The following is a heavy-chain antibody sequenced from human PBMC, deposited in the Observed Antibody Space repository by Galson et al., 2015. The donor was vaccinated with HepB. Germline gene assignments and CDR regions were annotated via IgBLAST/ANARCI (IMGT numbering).Heavy chain of an antibody. J-gene: IGHJ3*02. CDR2: IYPGDSDT. V-gene: IGHV5-51*03. Sequence: QSGAEVKKPGESLKISCKGSGYSFASYWIGWVRQMPGKGLEWMGIIYPGDSDTRYSPSFQGQVTISADKSISTAYLQWSSLKASDTAMYYCARPYDILTGYYGGAFDIWGQGTMVTVSS. CDR1: GYSFASYW. CDR3: ARPYDILTGYYGGAFDI. D-gene: IGHD3-9*01.